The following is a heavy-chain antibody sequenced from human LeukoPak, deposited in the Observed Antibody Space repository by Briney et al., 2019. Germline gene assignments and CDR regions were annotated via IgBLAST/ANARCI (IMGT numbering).Heavy chain of an antibody. D-gene: IGHD4-17*01. Sequence: AGGSLRLSCAASGFTFSSYAMSWVRQAPGKGLEWVSAISGSGGSTYYADPVKGRFTISRDNSKNTLYLQMNSLRAEDTAVYYCAKDMTTVTYTSDYWGQGTLVTVSS. CDR1: GFTFSSYA. CDR2: ISGSGGST. J-gene: IGHJ4*02. CDR3: AKDMTTVTYTSDY. V-gene: IGHV3-23*01.